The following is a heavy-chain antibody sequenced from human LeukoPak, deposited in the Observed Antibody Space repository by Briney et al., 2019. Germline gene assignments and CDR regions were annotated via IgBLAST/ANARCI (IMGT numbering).Heavy chain of an antibody. D-gene: IGHD3-16*02. V-gene: IGHV1-24*01. Sequence: ASVKVSCKVSGYTLTELSMHWVRQAPGKGLEWMGGFDPEDGETIYAQKFQGRVTMTEDSSTDTAYMELSSLGSEDTAVYYCATKGYYDYVWGSYRRRNAFDIWGQGTMVTVSS. CDR1: GYTLTELS. CDR2: FDPEDGET. CDR3: ATKGYYDYVWGSYRRRNAFDI. J-gene: IGHJ3*02.